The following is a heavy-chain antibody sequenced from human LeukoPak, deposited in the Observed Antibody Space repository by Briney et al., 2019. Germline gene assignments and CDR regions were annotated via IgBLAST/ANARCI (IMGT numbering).Heavy chain of an antibody. Sequence: GASVKVSCKASGGTFNSYTISWVRQAPGQGLEWMGRIIPKLDIIDYAQRFQGKITITADKSTSTAYMEMSSLTSEVTAVYYCARDRSGNYGTLLNYWGQGTLVTVSS. CDR1: GGTFNSYT. J-gene: IGHJ4*02. D-gene: IGHD3-10*01. CDR3: ARDRSGNYGTLLNY. CDR2: IIPKLDII. V-gene: IGHV1-69*04.